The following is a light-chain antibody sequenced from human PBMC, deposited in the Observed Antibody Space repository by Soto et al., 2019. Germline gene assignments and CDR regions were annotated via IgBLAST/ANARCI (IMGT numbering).Light chain of an antibody. CDR3: QQYYSYPLT. CDR2: AAS. V-gene: IGKV1-16*02. CDR1: QNIAGY. J-gene: IGKJ4*01. Sequence: DIQMTQSPSSLSASVGDRVTITCRASQNIAGYLGWFQQKPGKAPKPLIYAASALQSGVPSKFSGSGSGTDFTITISSLQPEEFATSYCQQYYSYPLTFGGGTKVEIK.